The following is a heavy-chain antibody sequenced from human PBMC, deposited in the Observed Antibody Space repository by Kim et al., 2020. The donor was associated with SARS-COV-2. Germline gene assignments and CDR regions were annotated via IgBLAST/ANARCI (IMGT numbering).Heavy chain of an antibody. D-gene: IGHD1-1*01. Sequence: GRITISRDNSKNTLYLQMNSLRAEDTAVYYCARESGTTFFRPYYYYGMDVWGQGTTVTVSS. J-gene: IGHJ6*02. CDR3: ARESGTTFFRPYYYYGMDV. V-gene: IGHV3-30*07.